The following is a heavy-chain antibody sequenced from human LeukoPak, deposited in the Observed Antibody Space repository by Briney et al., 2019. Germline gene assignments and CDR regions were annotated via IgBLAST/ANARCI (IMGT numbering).Heavy chain of an antibody. V-gene: IGHV4-34*01. CDR1: GGSFSGYY. J-gene: IGHJ5*02. D-gene: IGHD2-15*01. CDR3: ARHRCSGGSCYPMNWFDP. CDR2: INHSGST. Sequence: SETLSLTCAVYGGSFSGYYWSWIRQPPGKGLEWIGEINHSGSTSYNPSLKSRVNISVDTSKNQFSLKLSSVTAADTAVYYCARHRCSGGSCYPMNWFDPWGQGTLVTVSS.